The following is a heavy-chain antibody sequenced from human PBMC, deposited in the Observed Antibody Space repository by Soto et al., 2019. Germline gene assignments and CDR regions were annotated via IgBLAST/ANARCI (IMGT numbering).Heavy chain of an antibody. V-gene: IGHV3-30-3*01. D-gene: IGHD5-18*01. J-gene: IGHJ4*02. CDR3: ASTPTWIQLWSLLDY. CDR2: ISYDGSNK. CDR1: GFTFSSYA. Sequence: GSLRLSCAASGFTFSSYAMHWVRQAPGKGLEWVAVISYDGSNKYYADSVKGRFTISRDNSKNTLYLQMNSLRAEDTAVYYCASTPTWIQLWSLLDYWGQGTLVTVSS.